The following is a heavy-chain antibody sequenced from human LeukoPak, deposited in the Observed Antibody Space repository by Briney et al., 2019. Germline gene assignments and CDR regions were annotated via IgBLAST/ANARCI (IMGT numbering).Heavy chain of an antibody. D-gene: IGHD3-22*01. CDR3: ARDTRYYYDSSGYYYY. J-gene: IGHJ4*02. CDR1: GYTFTGYG. V-gene: IGHV1-18*01. Sequence: ASVKVSCKASGYTFTGYGISWVRQAPGQGLEWMGWISAYNGNTNYAQKLQGRVTMTTDTSTSTAYMELRSLRSDDTAVYYCARDTRYYYDSSGYYYYWGQGTLVTVSS. CDR2: ISAYNGNT.